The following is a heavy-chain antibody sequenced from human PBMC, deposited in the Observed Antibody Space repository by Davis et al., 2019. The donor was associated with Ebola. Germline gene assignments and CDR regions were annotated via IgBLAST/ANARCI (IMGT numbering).Heavy chain of an antibody. CDR2: ISGSGERT. V-gene: IGHV3-23*01. CDR1: GFTFSSYS. CDR3: AKGLNYDYWSGSGQDV. D-gene: IGHD3-3*01. J-gene: IGHJ6*02. Sequence: GESLKISCAASGFTFSSYSMNWVRQAPGKGLGWVSAISGSGERTYYVESVKGRFTISRDNSNNALYLQMDSLRVEDTAVYYCAKGLNYDYWSGSGQDVWGQGTTVTVSS.